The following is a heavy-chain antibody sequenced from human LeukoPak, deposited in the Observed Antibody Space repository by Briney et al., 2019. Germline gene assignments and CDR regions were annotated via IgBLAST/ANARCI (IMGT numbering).Heavy chain of an antibody. V-gene: IGHV3-74*01. J-gene: IGHJ6*02. Sequence: GGSLRLSCAASGFTFSNYWMHWVRQTPGEGLVCVSLIKGDGSSTTYADSVKGRFTISRDNAKNTVYQQMNSLRAEDTAVYYCARGNYHAMDVWGQGTTVTVSS. CDR1: GFTFSNYW. CDR2: IKGDGSST. CDR3: ARGNYHAMDV.